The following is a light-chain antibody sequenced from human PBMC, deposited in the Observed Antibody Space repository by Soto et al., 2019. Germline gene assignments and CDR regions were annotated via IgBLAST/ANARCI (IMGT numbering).Light chain of an antibody. Sequence: MTQSPSTLSASVGDRFTITCRASKNINGNLAWYQQKPGQAPRLLIYGASTWATGVPARFSGSGSGTEFTLTISSLQSEDFAVYYCQQYNNWPITFGQGTRLEI. CDR3: QQYNNWPIT. CDR2: GAS. J-gene: IGKJ5*01. V-gene: IGKV3-15*01. CDR1: KNINGN.